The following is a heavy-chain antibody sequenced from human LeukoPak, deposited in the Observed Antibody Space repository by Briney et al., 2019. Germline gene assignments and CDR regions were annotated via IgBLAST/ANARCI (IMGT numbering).Heavy chain of an antibody. Sequence: GGSLRLSCAASGFTFSSYSMNWVRQAPGKGLEWISYISSSSSTIYYADSVKGRFTISRDNSKNTLYLQMNSLRAEDTAVYYCARTLRFLEWLSYWGQGTLVTVSS. V-gene: IGHV3-48*01. CDR1: GFTFSSYS. CDR2: ISSSSSTI. CDR3: ARTLRFLEWLSY. D-gene: IGHD3-3*01. J-gene: IGHJ4*02.